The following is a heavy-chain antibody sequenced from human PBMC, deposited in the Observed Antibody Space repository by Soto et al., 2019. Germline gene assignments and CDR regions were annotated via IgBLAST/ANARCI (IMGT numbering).Heavy chain of an antibody. Sequence: QVQLQESGPGLVKPSETLSLTCTVSGASITSSYWSWIRQSPGKGLERIGYVYYSGSTNYNPSLKSRVTISVDTSKNQFSLKLSSVTAADTAVYYCARGYYDSSGQSNTFDIWGQGTMVTVSS. CDR3: ARGYYDSSGQSNTFDI. CDR2: VYYSGST. J-gene: IGHJ3*02. D-gene: IGHD3-22*01. V-gene: IGHV4-59*01. CDR1: GASITSSY.